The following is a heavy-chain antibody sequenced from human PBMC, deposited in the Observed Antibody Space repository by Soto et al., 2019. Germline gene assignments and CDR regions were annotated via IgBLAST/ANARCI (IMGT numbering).Heavy chain of an antibody. J-gene: IGHJ6*02. CDR2: IWYDGSNK. CDR1: GFTFSSYG. Sequence: QVQLVESGGGVVQPGRSLRLSCAASGFTFSSYGMHWVRQAPGKGLEWVAVIWYDGSNKYYADSVKGRFTISRDNSKNTLSVQMTSLRAEDTAVYYCARDEGLGVNYYYYGMDVWGQGTTVTVSS. CDR3: ARDEGLGVNYYYYGMDV. V-gene: IGHV3-33*01. D-gene: IGHD3-10*01.